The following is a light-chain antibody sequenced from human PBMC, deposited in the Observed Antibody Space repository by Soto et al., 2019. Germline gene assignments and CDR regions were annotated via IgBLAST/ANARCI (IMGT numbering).Light chain of an antibody. CDR1: QSVKNDY. Sequence: ETVLTQSPGTLSLSPGERATLSCRASQSVKNDYLAWYQQRPGLAPRLLIFGASGRATGIPDRFSGSGSGTDFTLTISRLGPEDFAIYYCQQYGTSPLTFGGGTKVEIK. CDR2: GAS. J-gene: IGKJ4*01. V-gene: IGKV3-20*01. CDR3: QQYGTSPLT.